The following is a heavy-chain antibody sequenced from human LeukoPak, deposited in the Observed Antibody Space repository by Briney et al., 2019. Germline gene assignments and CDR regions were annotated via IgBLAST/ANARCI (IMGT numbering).Heavy chain of an antibody. CDR2: VIPIFGTA. CDR1: GGTFSSYA. D-gene: IGHD3-22*01. J-gene: IGHJ4*02. V-gene: IGHV1-69*13. CDR3: AREGAVYYDSSGYFDY. Sequence: ASVKVSCKASGGTFSSYAISWVRQAPGQGREWMGGVIPIFGTANYAQKFQGRVTITADESTSTAYMELSSLRSEDTAVYYCAREGAVYYDSSGYFDYWGQGTLVTVSS.